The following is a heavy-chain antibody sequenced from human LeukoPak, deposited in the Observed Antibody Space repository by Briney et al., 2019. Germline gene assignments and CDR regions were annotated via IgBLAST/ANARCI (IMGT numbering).Heavy chain of an antibody. D-gene: IGHD3-16*01. CDR2: IYHSGST. Sequence: PSQTLSLNCAVSGGSIGSGGYSWSWIRQPPGKGLEWIGYIYHSGSTYYNPYLKSRVTISVDRSKNQFSLKLSSVTAADTAVYYCARGSDDYVWGSYIDYWGQGTLVTVSS. CDR1: GGSIGSGGYS. V-gene: IGHV4-30-2*01. J-gene: IGHJ4*02. CDR3: ARGSDDYVWGSYIDY.